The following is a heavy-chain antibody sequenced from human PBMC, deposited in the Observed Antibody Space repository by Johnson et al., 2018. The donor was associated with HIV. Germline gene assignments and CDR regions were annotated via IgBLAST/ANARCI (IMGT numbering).Heavy chain of an antibody. CDR3: AKPRQPSDAFNI. CDR1: GFIFSSYW. V-gene: IGHV3-74*02. D-gene: IGHD6-13*01. J-gene: IGHJ3*02. CDR2: INNDGSST. Sequence: VQLVESGGGLVQPGGSLRLSCAASGFIFSSYWMHWVRQVPGKGLVWVSRINNDGSSTRYADSVKGRFTISRDNSKNTLYLQMNSLRGEDTAVYYCAKPRQPSDAFNIWGQGTMVTVSS.